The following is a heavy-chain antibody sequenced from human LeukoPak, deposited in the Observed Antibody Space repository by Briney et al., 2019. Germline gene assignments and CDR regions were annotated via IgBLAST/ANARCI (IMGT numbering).Heavy chain of an antibody. CDR3: LLLRFGDPFSDYFDY. V-gene: IGHV7-4-1*02. Sequence: ASVKVSCKASGYTFTSYTMNWVRQAPGQGLEWMGWINTNTGNPTYAQGFTGRFVFSLDTSVSTAYLQVSSLKAEDTAVYYCLLLRFGDPFSDYFDYWGQGTLVTVSS. D-gene: IGHD3-10*01. J-gene: IGHJ4*02. CDR2: INTNTGNP. CDR1: GYTFTSYT.